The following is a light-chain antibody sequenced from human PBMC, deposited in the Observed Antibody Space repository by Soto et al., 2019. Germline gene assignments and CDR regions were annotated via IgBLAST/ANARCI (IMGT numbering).Light chain of an antibody. CDR1: SSDVGSYNL. CDR2: EGS. CDR3: CSYAGSITWV. Sequence: QSVLTQPASVSGSXXXXXTISCTGTSSDVGSYNLVSWYQQHPGKAPKLMIYEGSKRPSGVSNRFSGSKSGNTASLTISGLQAEDEADYYCCSYAGSITWVFGGGTKLTVL. V-gene: IGLV2-23*01. J-gene: IGLJ3*02.